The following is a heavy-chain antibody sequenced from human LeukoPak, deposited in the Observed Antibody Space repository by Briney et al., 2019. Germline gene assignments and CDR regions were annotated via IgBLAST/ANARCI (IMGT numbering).Heavy chain of an antibody. V-gene: IGHV3-48*03. CDR2: ISSSGSTI. D-gene: IGHD7-27*01. CDR3: ARGLGSGAFDI. CDR1: GFTFSSYE. Sequence: GGSLRLSCAASGFTFSSYEMNWVRQAPGKGLEWVSYISSSGSTIYYADSVKGRFTISRDNAKNSLYLQMNSPRAEDTAVYYCARGLGSGAFDIWGQGTMVTVSS. J-gene: IGHJ3*02.